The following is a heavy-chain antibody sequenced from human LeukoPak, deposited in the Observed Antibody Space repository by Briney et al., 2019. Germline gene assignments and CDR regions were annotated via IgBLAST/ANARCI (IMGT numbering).Heavy chain of an antibody. CDR3: ARGFSNYVRNYYYYYGMDV. J-gene: IGHJ6*02. CDR1: GGSFSGYY. Sequence: SETLSLTCAVYGGSFSGYYWSWIRQPPGKGLEWIGEINHSGSTNYNPSLKSRVTISVDTSKNQFSLKLSSVTAADTAVYYCARGFSNYVRNYYYYYGMDVWGQGTTVTASS. D-gene: IGHD4-11*01. CDR2: INHSGST. V-gene: IGHV4-34*01.